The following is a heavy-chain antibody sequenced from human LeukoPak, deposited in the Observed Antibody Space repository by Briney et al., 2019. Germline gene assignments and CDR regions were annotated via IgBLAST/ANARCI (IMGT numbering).Heavy chain of an antibody. CDR1: GFTFSSYA. Sequence: PGGSLRLSCAASGFTFSSYAMHWVRQAPGKGLEWVAVISYNGSNKYYADSVKGRFTISRDNSKNTLYLQMNSLRAEDTAVYYCARDPGADDDAFDIWGQGTMVTVSS. V-gene: IGHV3-30-3*01. CDR3: ARDPGADDDAFDI. J-gene: IGHJ3*02. CDR2: ISYNGSNK. D-gene: IGHD7-27*01.